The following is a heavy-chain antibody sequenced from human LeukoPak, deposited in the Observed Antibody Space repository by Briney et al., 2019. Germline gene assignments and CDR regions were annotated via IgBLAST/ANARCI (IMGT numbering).Heavy chain of an antibody. CDR1: GGSINSHY. CDR2: IYSSGTT. D-gene: IGHD4-17*01. Sequence: PSETLSLTCTVSGGSINSHYWSWTRQPPGKGLEWIGYIYSSGTTNYNPSLKSRVTISVDTSKNQFSLKLDSVTAADTAVYYCARTVNWFDPWGQGTLVTVSS. J-gene: IGHJ5*02. CDR3: ARTVNWFDP. V-gene: IGHV4-59*11.